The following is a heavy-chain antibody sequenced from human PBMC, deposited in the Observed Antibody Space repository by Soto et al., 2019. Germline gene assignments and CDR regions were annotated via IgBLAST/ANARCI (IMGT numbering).Heavy chain of an antibody. CDR1: GGTFSSYT. J-gene: IGHJ4*02. CDR2: IIPILGIA. CDR3: ARDEYSGYRGEV. Sequence: QVQLVQSGAEVKKPGSSVKVSCKASGGTFSSYTISWVRQAPGQGLEWMGRIIPILGIANYAQKFQGRVTLTADKSTNTAYMELCSLRSEDTAVYYCARDEYSGYRGEVWGQGNLVTLSS. V-gene: IGHV1-69*08. D-gene: IGHD5-12*01.